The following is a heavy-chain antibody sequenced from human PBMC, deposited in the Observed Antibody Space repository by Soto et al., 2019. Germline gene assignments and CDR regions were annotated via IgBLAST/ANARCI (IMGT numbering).Heavy chain of an antibody. Sequence: QVQLVQSGAEVKKPGSSVKVSCNASGGTFSSYAISWVRQAPGQGLEWMGGIIPIFGTANYAQKFQGRVTITADESTSTAYMELSSLRSEDTAVYYCARTTWGSLYYYYYGMDVWGQGTTVTVSS. CDR1: GGTFSSYA. V-gene: IGHV1-69*01. D-gene: IGHD7-27*01. CDR2: IIPIFGTA. CDR3: ARTTWGSLYYYYYGMDV. J-gene: IGHJ6*02.